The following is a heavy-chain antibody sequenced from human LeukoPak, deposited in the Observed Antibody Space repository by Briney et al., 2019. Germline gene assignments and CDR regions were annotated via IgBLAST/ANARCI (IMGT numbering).Heavy chain of an antibody. D-gene: IGHD1-1*01. Sequence: ASETLSLTCGVSGGSISSYYWSWIRQAPGKGLEWIGYIYSSGSTNYNPSLKGRLTISVDTSKNHFSLRLRSVTAADTAVYFCARGRVSSSTWYSTYYYYFYMDVWGKGTTVTVSS. V-gene: IGHV4-59*01. J-gene: IGHJ6*03. CDR2: IYSSGST. CDR3: ARGRVSSSTWYSTYYYYFYMDV. CDR1: GGSISSYY.